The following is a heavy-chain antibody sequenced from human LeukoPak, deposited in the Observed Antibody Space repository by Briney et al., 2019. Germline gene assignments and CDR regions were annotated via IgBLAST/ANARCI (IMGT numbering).Heavy chain of an antibody. D-gene: IGHD3-22*01. CDR1: GFTFSSYG. CDR3: AKEEHDSSGYYL. V-gene: IGHV3-30*18. CDR2: ISYDGSNK. Sequence: GGSLKLSCAASGFTFSSYGMHWVRQAPGKGLEWVAVISYDGSNKYYADSVKGRFTISRDNSKNTLYLQMNSLRAEDTAVYYCAKEEHDSSGYYLWGQGTLVTVSS. J-gene: IGHJ5*02.